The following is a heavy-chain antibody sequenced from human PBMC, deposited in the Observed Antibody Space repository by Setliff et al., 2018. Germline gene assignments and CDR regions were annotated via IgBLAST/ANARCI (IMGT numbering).Heavy chain of an antibody. CDR3: AGSRGSGGYYSDSPYYFHY. J-gene: IGHJ4*02. Sequence: SETLSLTCTVSGGSISSYYWSWIRQPPGKGLEWIGYIYYSGSTNYNPSLKSRVTISVDTSKNQFSLRLSSVTAADTAVYYCAGSRGSGGYYSDSPYYFHYWGQGTLVTVSS. V-gene: IGHV4-59*01. CDR2: IYYSGST. D-gene: IGHD3-10*01. CDR1: GGSISSYY.